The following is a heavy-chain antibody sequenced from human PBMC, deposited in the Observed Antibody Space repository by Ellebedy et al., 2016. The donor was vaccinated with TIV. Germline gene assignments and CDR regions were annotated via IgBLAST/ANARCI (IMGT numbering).Heavy chain of an antibody. CDR2: IYNSGNT. Sequence: SETLSLTCTVSGGSIRNSDWTWFRQPPGKGLEWIGYIYNSGNTNYNPSLKSRVTISVDTSKNQFSLKLSSVTAADTAVYYCARADTAMVRGLDYWGQGTLVTVSS. D-gene: IGHD5-18*01. J-gene: IGHJ4*02. CDR3: ARADTAMVRGLDY. V-gene: IGHV4-59*01. CDR1: GGSIRNSD.